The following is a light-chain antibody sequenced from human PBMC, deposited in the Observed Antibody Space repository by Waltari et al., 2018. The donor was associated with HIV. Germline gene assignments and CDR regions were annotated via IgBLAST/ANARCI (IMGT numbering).Light chain of an antibody. CDR2: VNGDGSH. V-gene: IGLV4-69*01. CDR1: SRHRSFA. Sequence: QLVLTQSPSASASLGASVNLTCILSSRHRSFALAWHQQQPEKGPRFLVKVNGDGSHNRGGGVPSRFSGSSSGPERYLTIASLQAEDEADNYSQTWGTGIWVFGGETKLTVL. CDR3: QTWGTGIWV. J-gene: IGLJ3*02.